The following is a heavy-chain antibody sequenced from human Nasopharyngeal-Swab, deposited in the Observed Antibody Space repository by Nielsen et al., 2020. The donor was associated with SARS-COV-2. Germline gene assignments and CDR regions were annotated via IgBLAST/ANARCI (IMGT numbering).Heavy chain of an antibody. V-gene: IGHV3-74*01. CDR3: ARDCDTATCYRSAADT. Sequence: GESLKISCAGSGFTFSSYWMHWVRQAPGKRLMWVARINRDGSGTNYADSVKGRFTISRDNAKNTLYLQMNTLSAEDTGVYYCARDCDTATCYRSAADTWGQGTLVTVSS. CDR2: INRDGSGT. CDR1: GFTFSSYW. D-gene: IGHD2-2*01. J-gene: IGHJ5*01.